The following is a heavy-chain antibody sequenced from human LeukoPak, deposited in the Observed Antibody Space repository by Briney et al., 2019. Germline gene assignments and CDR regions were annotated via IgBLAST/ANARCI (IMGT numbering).Heavy chain of an antibody. CDR2: ISYDGGDK. D-gene: IGHD3-22*01. J-gene: IGHJ4*02. Sequence: GGSLRLSCAASGFTFSSYAMRWVRQAPGKGLGWGGVISYDGGDKYYADSVRGRSTISRDNSKNTLYLQMNSLTAEDPAVYYCARGANYYDSSGYYSPFDYWGQGTLVTVSS. CDR1: GFTFSSYA. CDR3: ARGANYYDSSGYYSPFDY. V-gene: IGHV3-30-3*01.